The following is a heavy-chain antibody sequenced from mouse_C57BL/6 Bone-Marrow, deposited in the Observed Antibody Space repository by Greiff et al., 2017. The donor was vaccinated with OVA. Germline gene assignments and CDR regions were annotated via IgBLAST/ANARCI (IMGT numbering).Heavy chain of an antibody. D-gene: IGHD1-1*01. CDR1: GYAFSSYW. CDR3: ARVRDYGSSHWYFDV. CDR2: IYPGDGDT. V-gene: IGHV1-82*01. Sequence: QVQLQQSGPELVKPGASVKISCKASGYAFSSYWMNWVKQRPGKGLAWIGRIYPGDGDTNYNGTFKGKATLTADKSSSTAYMQLSSLTSEDSAVYFCARVRDYGSSHWYFDVWGTGTTVTVSS. J-gene: IGHJ1*03.